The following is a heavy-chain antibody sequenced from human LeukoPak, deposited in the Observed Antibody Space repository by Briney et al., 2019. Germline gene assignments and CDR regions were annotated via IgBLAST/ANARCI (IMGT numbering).Heavy chain of an antibody. V-gene: IGHV3-23*01. CDR2: IGGRGGGT. Sequence: GGSLRLSCAASGFTFSNYAMSWVRQAPGKGLEWVSAIGGRGGGTYYADSAKGRFTVSRDDSKNTLYLQMNSLRAEDTAVYYCAKWGDYDILTGYYDSDYWGQGTLVTVSS. CDR1: GFTFSNYA. J-gene: IGHJ4*02. D-gene: IGHD3-9*01. CDR3: AKWGDYDILTGYYDSDY.